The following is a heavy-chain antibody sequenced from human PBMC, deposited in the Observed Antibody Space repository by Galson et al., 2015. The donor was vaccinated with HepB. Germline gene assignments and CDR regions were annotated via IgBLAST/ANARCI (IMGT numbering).Heavy chain of an antibody. CDR3: ARDWIRDGASYYFDY. CDR1: GGSITTEDW. CDR2: IFHSGDT. Sequence: LSLTCTVSGGSITTEDWWSWVRQPPGKRLEWIGQIFHSGDTHYIPSLNSRVTMSVDTSKNQFSLKLSSVTAADTAIYYCARDWIRDGASYYFDYWGQGTLVTVSS. J-gene: IGHJ4*02. D-gene: IGHD5-24*01. V-gene: IGHV4-4*02.